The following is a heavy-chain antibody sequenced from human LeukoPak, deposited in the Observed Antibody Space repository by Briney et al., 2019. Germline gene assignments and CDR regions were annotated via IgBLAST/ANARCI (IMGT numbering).Heavy chain of an antibody. J-gene: IGHJ4*02. CDR3: ARGRYYYDSSAPLDY. D-gene: IGHD3-22*01. V-gene: IGHV4-39*07. CDR1: GGSISSSSYY. Sequence: SETLSLTCTVSGGSISSSSYYWGWIRQPPGKGLEWIGSIYYSGSTYYNPSLKSRVTISVDTSKNQFSLKLSSVTAADTAVYYCARGRYYYDSSAPLDYWGQGTLVTVSS. CDR2: IYYSGST.